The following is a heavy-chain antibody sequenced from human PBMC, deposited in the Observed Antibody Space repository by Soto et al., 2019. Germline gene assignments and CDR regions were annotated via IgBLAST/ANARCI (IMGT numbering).Heavy chain of an antibody. CDR1: GYTFTNHW. CDR2: INPGDSDT. J-gene: IGHJ6*02. Sequence: PGESLKISCKGSGYTFTNHWIAWVRQMPGKGLEWMGIINPGDSDTRYSPSFQGQVTISADKSISSAYLQWSSLKASDTAMYYCARGIAARPGAYYGMDVWGQGTTVTVSS. D-gene: IGHD6-6*01. CDR3: ARGIAARPGAYYGMDV. V-gene: IGHV5-51*01.